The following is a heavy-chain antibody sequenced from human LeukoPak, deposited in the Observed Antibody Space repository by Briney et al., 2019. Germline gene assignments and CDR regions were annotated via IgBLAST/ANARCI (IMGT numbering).Heavy chain of an antibody. Sequence: SETLSLTCTVSGASVSSSGYYWSWIRQPPGKGLEWIGYIYHSGSTNYNPSLKSRVTISVDTSKNQFSLKLTSMTAADTAVYYCAVGVGGDYWKYYFDYWGQGSLVTVSS. CDR1: GASVSSSGYY. V-gene: IGHV4-61*08. CDR2: IYHSGST. J-gene: IGHJ4*02. CDR3: AVGVGGDYWKYYFDY. D-gene: IGHD1-1*01.